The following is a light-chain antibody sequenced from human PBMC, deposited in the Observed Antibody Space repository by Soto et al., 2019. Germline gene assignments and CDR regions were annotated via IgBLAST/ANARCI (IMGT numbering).Light chain of an antibody. J-gene: IGLJ1*01. CDR3: SSYTTASTYV. V-gene: IGLV2-14*01. Sequence: QSALTKPASGSVSPGQSITISYTGTSSDIVAYDYVSWYQQHPGNAPKHIIYDVNDRPSGVYDRFSGYKSGNTASLTISGLQAEAEADYYGSSYTTASTYVFGPGTQLTVL. CDR2: DVN. CDR1: SSDIVAYDY.